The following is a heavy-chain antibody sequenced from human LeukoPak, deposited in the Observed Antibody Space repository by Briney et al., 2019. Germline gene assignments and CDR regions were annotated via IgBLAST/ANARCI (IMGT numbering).Heavy chain of an antibody. D-gene: IGHD5-24*01. Sequence: PGGSLRLSCAASGFTVSSNYMTWVRQAPGKGLEWVSVLYSGGSTYYADSVKGRFTISRDNSKNTLYLQMNSLRAEDTAVYYCTREKERHFDSWGQGTPVTVSS. CDR1: GFTVSSNY. V-gene: IGHV3-66*02. CDR2: LYSGGST. CDR3: TREKERHFDS. J-gene: IGHJ4*02.